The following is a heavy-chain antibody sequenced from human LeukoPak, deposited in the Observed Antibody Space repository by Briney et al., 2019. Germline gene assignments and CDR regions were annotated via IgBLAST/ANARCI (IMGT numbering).Heavy chain of an antibody. Sequence: ASVKVSCKASGYTFTNYGISWVRQAPGHGLEWMGGISDYNGNTKNAQKVQGRVTLTTDTSTSTAYMELRRLRSDDTAVYYCARGGTFYYDSSAYYWGQGTLVTVSP. J-gene: IGHJ4*02. D-gene: IGHD3-22*01. CDR3: ARGGTFYYDSSAYY. CDR1: GYTFTNYG. V-gene: IGHV1-18*01. CDR2: ISDYNGNT.